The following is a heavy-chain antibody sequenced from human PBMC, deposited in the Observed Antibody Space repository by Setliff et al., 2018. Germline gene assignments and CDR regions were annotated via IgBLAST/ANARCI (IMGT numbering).Heavy chain of an antibody. V-gene: IGHV4-34*12. CDR2: IIHSGST. Sequence: SETLSLTCAVYGGSFSGYYWSWIRQPPGKRLEWIGEIIHSGSTNYNPSLKSRVTISMDTSKNQFSLKLSFVTAADTAVYYCASLYYYDSSGYYYSRDYWGQGTLVTVSS. CDR3: ASLYYYDSSGYYYSRDY. D-gene: IGHD3-22*01. J-gene: IGHJ4*02. CDR1: GGSFSGYY.